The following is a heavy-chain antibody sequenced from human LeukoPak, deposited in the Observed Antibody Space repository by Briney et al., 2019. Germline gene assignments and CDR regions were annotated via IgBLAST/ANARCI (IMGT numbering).Heavy chain of an antibody. Sequence: GESLKISCKGSGYSFTSYWIGWVRQMPGKGLEWMGIIYPGDSDTRYSPSFQGQVTISADKSISTAYLQWSSLKASDTAMYYCARTQSSSWYSFYYYMDVWGKGTTVTVSS. CDR2: IYPGDSDT. CDR3: ARTQSSSWYSFYYYMDV. V-gene: IGHV5-51*01. J-gene: IGHJ6*03. D-gene: IGHD6-13*01. CDR1: GYSFTSYW.